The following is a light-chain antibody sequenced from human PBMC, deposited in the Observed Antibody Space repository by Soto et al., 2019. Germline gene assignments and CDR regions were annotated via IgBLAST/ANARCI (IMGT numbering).Light chain of an antibody. CDR2: DVS. CDR1: QSVNNN. V-gene: IGKV3-15*01. J-gene: IGKJ5*01. Sequence: EKVMTQSPATLSVSPGERATLSCRASQSVNNNLAWYQQIPGRAPRLLIYDVSTRATGIPARFSGSGSETEFTLTISSLQSEDFGIYFCHQYNVWPATFGQVTRLEIK. CDR3: HQYNVWPAT.